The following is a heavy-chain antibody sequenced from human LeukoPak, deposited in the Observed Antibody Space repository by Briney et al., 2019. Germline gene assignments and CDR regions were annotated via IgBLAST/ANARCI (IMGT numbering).Heavy chain of an antibody. J-gene: IGHJ4*02. CDR3: TRRRDIWFGENPNVHDY. CDR2: IRSKANSYAT. D-gene: IGHD3-10*01. V-gene: IGHV3-73*01. Sequence: GGSLRLSCAASGFTFSGSAMHWVRQASGKGLEWVGRIRSKANSYATAYAASVKGRFTISRDDSKNTAYLQMNSLKTEDTAVYYCTRRRDIWFGENPNVHDYWGQGTLVTVSS. CDR1: GFTFSGSA.